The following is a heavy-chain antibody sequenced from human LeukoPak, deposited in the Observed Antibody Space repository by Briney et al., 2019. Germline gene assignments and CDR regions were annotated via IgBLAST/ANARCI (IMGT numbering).Heavy chain of an antibody. CDR1: GGSISSSSYY. CDR2: MYSSGST. J-gene: IGHJ6*03. Sequence: SETLSLTCTVSGGSISSSSYYWGWIRQPPGKGLEWIGSMYSSGSTYYNPSLKSRVTISVDTSKNQFSLKLSSVTAADTAVYYCAGGGSSWYYYYYYMDVWGKGTTVTISS. V-gene: IGHV4-39*07. CDR3: AGGGSSWYYYYYYMDV. D-gene: IGHD6-13*01.